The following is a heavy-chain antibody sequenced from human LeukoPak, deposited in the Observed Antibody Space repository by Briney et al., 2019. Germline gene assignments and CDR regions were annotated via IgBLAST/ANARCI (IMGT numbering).Heavy chain of an antibody. CDR2: IYYSGST. CDR3: ARRTSYDILTGAAFDI. V-gene: IGHV4-39*07. Sequence: SSETLSLTCTVSGGSISSSSYYWGWIRQPPGKGLEWIGSIYYSGSTYYNPSLKSRVTISVDTSKNQFSLKLNSVTAADTAVYYCARRTSYDILTGAAFDIWGQGTMVTVSS. CDR1: GGSISSSSYY. J-gene: IGHJ3*02. D-gene: IGHD3-9*01.